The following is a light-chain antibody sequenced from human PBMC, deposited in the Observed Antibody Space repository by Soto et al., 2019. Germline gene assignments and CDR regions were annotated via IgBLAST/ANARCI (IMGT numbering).Light chain of an antibody. J-gene: IGKJ4*01. V-gene: IGKV1-27*01. Sequence: DVQLTQSPSSLSASVGDRITITCRPSQDISHYLAWYQQKPGKPPRVLIYAASTLQSGVPTRFSGRRSGPDFPLTISSLLPEDVATYYCQKYYFAPLTFGGGTKVEIK. CDR2: AAS. CDR1: QDISHY. CDR3: QKYYFAPLT.